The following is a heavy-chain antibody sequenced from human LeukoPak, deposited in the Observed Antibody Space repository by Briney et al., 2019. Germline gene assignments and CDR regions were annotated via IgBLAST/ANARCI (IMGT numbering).Heavy chain of an antibody. V-gene: IGHV4-61*02. J-gene: IGHJ6*03. D-gene: IGHD2-2*01. Sequence: SETLSLTCTVSGGSIRSGSYYWSWIRQPAGKGLEWIGRIYTSGTTNYNPSLKSRVTISVDTSKNQFSLKLRSVTAADTAVYYCARATGSSVPYYYYVDVWGKGTTVTVSS. CDR1: GGSIRSGSYY. CDR2: IYTSGTT. CDR3: ARATGSSVPYYYYVDV.